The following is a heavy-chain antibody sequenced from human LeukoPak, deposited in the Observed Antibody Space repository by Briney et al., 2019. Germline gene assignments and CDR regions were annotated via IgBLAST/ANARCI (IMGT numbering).Heavy chain of an antibody. CDR2: IYYSGST. CDR3: ARAFGSSWYFLYGMDV. Sequence: SQTLSLTCTVSGGSISSGDYYWSWIRQPPGKGLEWIGYIYYSGSTYYNPSLKSRVTISVDTSKNQFSLKLSSVTAADTAVYYCARAFGSSWYFLYGMDVWGQGTTVTVSS. D-gene: IGHD6-13*01. V-gene: IGHV4-30-4*01. J-gene: IGHJ6*02. CDR1: GGSISSGDYY.